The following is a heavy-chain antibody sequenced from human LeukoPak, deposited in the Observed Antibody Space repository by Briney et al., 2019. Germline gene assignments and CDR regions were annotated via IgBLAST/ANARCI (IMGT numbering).Heavy chain of an antibody. CDR1: GGSISRTNYY. Sequence: SETLSLTCTVFGGSISRTNYYWSWIRQPPGKGLEWIGEINHSGSTNYNPSLKSRVTISVDTSKNQFSLKLSSVTAADTAVYYCARAAVAGSIDYWGQGTLVTVSS. CDR3: ARAAVAGSIDY. D-gene: IGHD6-19*01. J-gene: IGHJ4*02. CDR2: INHSGST. V-gene: IGHV4-34*01.